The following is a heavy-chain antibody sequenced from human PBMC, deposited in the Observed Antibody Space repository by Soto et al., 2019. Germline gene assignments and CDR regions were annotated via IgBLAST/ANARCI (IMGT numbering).Heavy chain of an antibody. CDR2: LYWDDDK. D-gene: IGHD7-27*01. J-gene: IGHJ4*02. CDR3: ARTSVNWGSRGLVDY. Sequence: QITLKESGPTLVKPTQTLTLTCTFSGFSLSTSGVGVGWIRQPPGKALEWLAFLYWDDDKRYSPSLKSRLTITKDTSKNQVLLTMTNMDPGDTPTYYCARTSVNWGSRGLVDYWGQGTLVTVAS. CDR1: GFSLSTSGVG. V-gene: IGHV2-5*02.